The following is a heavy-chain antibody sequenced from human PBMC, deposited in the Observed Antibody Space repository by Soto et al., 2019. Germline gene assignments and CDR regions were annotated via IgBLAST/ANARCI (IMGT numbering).Heavy chain of an antibody. J-gene: IGHJ1*01. CDR2: IKSKTDGGTT. CDR3: TILDYGDYAEYFQH. V-gene: IGHV3-15*01. CDR1: GFTFSNAW. Sequence: GGSLRLSCAASGFTFSNAWMSWVRQAPGKGLEWVGRIKSKTDGGTTDYAAPVKGRFTISRDDSKNTLYLQMNSLKTEDTAVYYCTILDYGDYAEYFQHWGQGTLVTVSS. D-gene: IGHD4-17*01.